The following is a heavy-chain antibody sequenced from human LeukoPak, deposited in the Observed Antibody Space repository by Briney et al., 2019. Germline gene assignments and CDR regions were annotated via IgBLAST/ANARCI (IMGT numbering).Heavy chain of an antibody. CDR2: INHSGST. J-gene: IGHJ5*02. D-gene: IGHD3-3*01. CDR3: ARSRGDYDFWSGYYILGVWFDP. V-gene: IGHV4-34*01. Sequence: SETLSLTCAVYGGSFSGYYWSWIRQPPGKGLEWIGEINHSGSTNYNPSLKSRVTISVDTSKNQFSLKLSSVTAADTAVYYCARSRGDYDFWSGYYILGVWFDPWGQGTLVTVSS. CDR1: GGSFSGYY.